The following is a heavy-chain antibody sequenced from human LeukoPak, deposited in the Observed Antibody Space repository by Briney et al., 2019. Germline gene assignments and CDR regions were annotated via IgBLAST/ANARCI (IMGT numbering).Heavy chain of an antibody. CDR2: INPNSGGT. CDR3: ARELGEPDAFDI. D-gene: IGHD3-16*01. Sequence: ASVKVYCKASGYTFNGYYMHWVRQAPGQGLEWMGWINPNSGGTNYAQKFQGRVTMTRDTSISTAYMELSRLRSDDTAVYYCARELGEPDAFDIWGQGTMVTVSS. CDR1: GYTFNGYY. J-gene: IGHJ3*02. V-gene: IGHV1-2*02.